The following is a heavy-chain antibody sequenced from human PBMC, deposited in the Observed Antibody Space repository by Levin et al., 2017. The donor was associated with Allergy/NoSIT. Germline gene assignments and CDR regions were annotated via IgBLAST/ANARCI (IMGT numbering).Heavy chain of an antibody. J-gene: IGHJ5*02. Sequence: SGPTLVKPPQTLTVTCTFSGFSLSSSGVGVGWLRQSPGKPLEWLGILYWDDDKRYSPSLQSRLTITKDTSKNQVVLTMTNMDPVDTATYYCAHRRPGGGSGSYWFDPWGQGTLVTVSS. V-gene: IGHV2-5*02. CDR3: AHRRPGGGSGSYWFDP. CDR2: LYWDDDK. D-gene: IGHD3-10*01. CDR1: GFSLSSSGVG.